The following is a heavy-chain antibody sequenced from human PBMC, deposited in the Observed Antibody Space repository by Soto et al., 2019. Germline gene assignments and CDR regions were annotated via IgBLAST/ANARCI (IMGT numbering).Heavy chain of an antibody. D-gene: IGHD6-13*01. J-gene: IGHJ4*02. Sequence: PVGSLRLSCAASGFTFSTSAMHWVRQAPGKGLEWVAVMSYDGSNKYYADSVKGRFTISRDNSNNTLYLQMNSLRTEDTAVYNCAREGIIALDYWGQGTLVTVSS. V-gene: IGHV3-30-3*01. CDR3: AREGIIALDY. CDR2: MSYDGSNK. CDR1: GFTFSTSA.